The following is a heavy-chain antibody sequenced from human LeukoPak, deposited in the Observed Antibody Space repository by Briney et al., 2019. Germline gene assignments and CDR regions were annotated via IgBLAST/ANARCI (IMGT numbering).Heavy chain of an antibody. CDR2: ISYDGSNK. J-gene: IGHJ4*02. CDR1: GFTFSSYA. D-gene: IGHD6-19*01. V-gene: IGHV3-30*04. CDR3: ARGPIAVAGIFDY. Sequence: GGPLRLSCAASGFTFSSYAMHWVRQAPGKGLEWVAVISYDGSNKYYADSVKGRFTISRDNSKNTLYLQMNSLRAEDTAVYYCARGPIAVAGIFDYWGQGTLVTVSS.